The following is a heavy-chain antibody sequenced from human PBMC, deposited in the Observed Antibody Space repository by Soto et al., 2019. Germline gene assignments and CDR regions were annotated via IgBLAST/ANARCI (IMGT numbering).Heavy chain of an antibody. J-gene: IGHJ6*02. CDR3: ARDFTIFGVYNGMDV. CDR1: GFTFSGFC. Sequence: GFLGLSCAASGFTFSGFCVNWVRQGPGKGLEWVSSLSGSSSYIYYADSVKGRFTISRDNAKNSLYLQMNSLRVEDTAVYYCARDFTIFGVYNGMDVWGQGTTVTVSS. CDR2: LSGSSSYI. D-gene: IGHD3-3*01. V-gene: IGHV3-21*01.